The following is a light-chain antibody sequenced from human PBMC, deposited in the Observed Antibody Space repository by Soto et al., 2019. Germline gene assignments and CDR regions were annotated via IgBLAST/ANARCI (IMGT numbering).Light chain of an antibody. CDR1: DIGSRS. CDR2: DDS. CDR3: QVWDRGSDHVV. Sequence: SYELTQPPSVSVAPGQTARIACGGIDIGSRSVHWYQQRPGQAPVLVVFDDSARPSGIPERFSGSISGNTAILTISGVEAGDEADYFCQVWDRGSDHVVFGGGTKLTVL. J-gene: IGLJ2*01. V-gene: IGLV3-21*02.